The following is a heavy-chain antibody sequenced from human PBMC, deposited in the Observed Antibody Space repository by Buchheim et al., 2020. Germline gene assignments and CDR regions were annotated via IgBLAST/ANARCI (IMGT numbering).Heavy chain of an antibody. V-gene: IGHV4-34*01. CDR1: GGSFSGYY. J-gene: IGHJ6*02. CDR2: INHSGST. CDR3: VRGIRYSGYSYYYYYYGMDV. Sequence: QVQLQQWGAGLLKPSETLSLTCAVYGGSFSGYYWSWIRQPPGKGLEWIGEINHSGSTNYNPSLKSRVTISVDTSKNQFSLKLSSVTAADTAVYYCVRGIRYSGYSYYYYYYGMDVWGQGTT. D-gene: IGHD5-12*01.